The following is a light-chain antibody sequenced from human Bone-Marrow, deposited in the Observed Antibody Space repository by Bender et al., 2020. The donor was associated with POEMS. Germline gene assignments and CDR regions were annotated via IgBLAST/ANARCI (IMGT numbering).Light chain of an antibody. CDR2: TNN. Sequence: QSVLTQPPSVSGTPGQRVTISCSGSGSNIGGYPVNWYQQLPGTAPRLLIYTNNERPSGVSNRFSGSKSDNTASLTISGLQAEDEADYYCCSYAGSSTYVFGTGTKVTVL. CDR3: CSYAGSSTYV. V-gene: IGLV1-44*01. CDR1: GSNIGGYP. J-gene: IGLJ1*01.